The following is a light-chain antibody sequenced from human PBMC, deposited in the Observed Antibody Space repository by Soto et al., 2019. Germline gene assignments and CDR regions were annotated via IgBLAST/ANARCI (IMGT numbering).Light chain of an antibody. CDR1: QSISRS. V-gene: IGKV3-15*01. J-gene: IGKJ1*01. CDR3: QQYKNWPPTWA. CDR2: DAS. Sequence: EIVLTQSPAILSVSPGERATLSCRASQSISRSLAWYQQKPGQAPRLLISDASTRATGIPARFSGSGSGTEFTLTISSLQSEDFAVYYCQQYKNWPPTWAFGQGTKVDIK.